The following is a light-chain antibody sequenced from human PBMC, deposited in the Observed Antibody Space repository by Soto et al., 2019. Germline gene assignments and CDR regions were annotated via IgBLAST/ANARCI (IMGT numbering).Light chain of an antibody. CDR2: AAS. J-gene: IGKJ1*01. V-gene: IGKV1-9*01. CDR1: QGISSY. CDR3: QQYGSSGT. Sequence: IQLTQSPSSLSASVVDRVTITCRASQGISSYLAWYQQKPGKAPKLLIYAASTLQSGVPSRFSGSGSGTDFTLTISRLEPEDFAVYYCQQYGSSGTCGQGTKGDIK.